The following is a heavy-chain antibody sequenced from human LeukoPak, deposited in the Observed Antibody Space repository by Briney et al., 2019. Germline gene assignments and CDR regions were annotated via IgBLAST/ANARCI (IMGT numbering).Heavy chain of an antibody. CDR2: IWHDGNRQ. D-gene: IGHD4-11*01. CDR1: GFTFTTYG. CDR3: ARDLNSNSSNPGWFDP. J-gene: IGHJ5*02. Sequence: GGSLRLSCAASGFTFTTYGIHFVRQAPGKGLEWVALIWHDGNRQYYADSVKGRFTISRDDSKNTVSLQMNSLRAEDTAIYYCARDLNSNSSNPGWFDPWGQGTLVTVSS. V-gene: IGHV3-33*01.